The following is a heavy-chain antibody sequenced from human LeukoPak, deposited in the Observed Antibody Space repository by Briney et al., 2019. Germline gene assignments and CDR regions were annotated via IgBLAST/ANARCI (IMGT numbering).Heavy chain of an antibody. D-gene: IGHD3-22*01. CDR1: GGSISSYC. CDR2: IYYSGST. V-gene: IGHV4-59*06. CDR3: AKAWRYDSSGYPS. Sequence: PSETLSLTCTVSGGSISSYCWSWIRQPAGKGLEWIGYIYYSGSTYYNPSLKSRVTISVDTSKNQFSLKLSSVTAADTAVYYCAKAWRYDSSGYPSWGQGTLVTVSS. J-gene: IGHJ5*02.